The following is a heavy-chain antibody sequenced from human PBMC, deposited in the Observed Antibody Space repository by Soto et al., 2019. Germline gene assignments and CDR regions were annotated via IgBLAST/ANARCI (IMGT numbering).Heavy chain of an antibody. D-gene: IGHD3-22*01. J-gene: IGHJ3*02. Sequence: SETLSLTCTVSGGSISGYFWSWIRQPAGKGLDWIGRIYSSGSTNYNPSLNSRITMSVDTSKNQFSLKLSSVSAADTAVYYCARAYDSNGNHAFDIWGQGTLVTVSS. CDR1: GGSISGYF. CDR3: ARAYDSNGNHAFDI. CDR2: IYSSGST. V-gene: IGHV4-4*07.